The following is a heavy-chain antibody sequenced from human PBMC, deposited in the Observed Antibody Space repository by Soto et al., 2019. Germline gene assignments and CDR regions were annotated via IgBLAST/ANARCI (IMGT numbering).Heavy chain of an antibody. J-gene: IGHJ6*02. CDR2: MFYSGLT. Sequence: SETLSLTCSVSGYSVTSSDYYWAWIRQPPGKGLEWIGSMFYSGLTYYNPSLKSRVTLSVETSKNQFSVRLNSVSAADTAVYYCAPLSVSLSGPYGIHVWGQGTTVTVSS. D-gene: IGHD2-15*01. V-gene: IGHV4-39*01. CDR3: APLSVSLSGPYGIHV. CDR1: GYSVTSSDYY.